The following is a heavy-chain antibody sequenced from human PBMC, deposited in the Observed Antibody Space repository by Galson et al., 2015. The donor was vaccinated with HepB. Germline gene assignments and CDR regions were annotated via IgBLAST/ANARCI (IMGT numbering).Heavy chain of an antibody. CDR2: ITLIFDTT. J-gene: IGHJ4*02. CDR3: ARGSLTTIRNYFDY. CDR1: GGTLRGYA. V-gene: IGHV1-69*13. Sequence: SVKVSCKASGGTLRGYAINWVRQAPGQGLEWMGRITLIFDTTYYAQKFQGRLTITADESTSTAYMELSSLTSEDAAVYYCARGSLTTIRNYFDYWGQGTLVTVAS. D-gene: IGHD4-11*01.